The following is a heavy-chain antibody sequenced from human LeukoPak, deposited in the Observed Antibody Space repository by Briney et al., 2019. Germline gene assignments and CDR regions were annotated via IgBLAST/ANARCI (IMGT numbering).Heavy chain of an antibody. CDR3: ARGGITMVRGVPIPFDY. Sequence: SETLSLTCTVSGGSISSYYWSWIRQPPGKGPEWIGYIYYSGSTNYNPSLKSRVTISVDTSKNQFSLKLSSVTAADTAVYYCARGGITMVRGVPIPFDYWGQGTLVTVSS. CDR2: IYYSGST. J-gene: IGHJ4*02. CDR1: GGSISSYY. V-gene: IGHV4-59*01. D-gene: IGHD3-10*01.